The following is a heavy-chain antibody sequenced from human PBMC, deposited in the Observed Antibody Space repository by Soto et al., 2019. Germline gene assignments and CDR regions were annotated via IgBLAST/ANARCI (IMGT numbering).Heavy chain of an antibody. J-gene: IGHJ4*02. Sequence: EVQLLESGGGLVQPGGSLRLSCAASGFTFSTYAMIWVRQAPGKGLEWVSVITGSGGRTYYADSVKGWFTITRDTSKEPLFLQMNNLRAEDTAVYYGAKDRYGDYGGIDYWGQGTMVTVSS. D-gene: IGHD4-17*01. CDR1: GFTFSTYA. V-gene: IGHV3-23*01. CDR3: AKDRYGDYGGIDY. CDR2: ITGSGGRT.